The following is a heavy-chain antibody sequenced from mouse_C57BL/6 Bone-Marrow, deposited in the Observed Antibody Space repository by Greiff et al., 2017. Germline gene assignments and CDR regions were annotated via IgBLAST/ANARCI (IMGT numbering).Heavy chain of an antibody. Sequence: QVQLQQSGAELVKPGASVKLSCKASGYTFTSYWMQWVKQRPGQGLEWIEEIDPSDSYTNYNQKFKGKATLTVDTSSSTAYMQLSSLTSEDSAVYYCAIEGYPFYYWGQGTTLTVSS. CDR2: IDPSDSYT. CDR3: AIEGYPFYY. V-gene: IGHV1-50*01. CDR1: GYTFTSYW. J-gene: IGHJ2*01.